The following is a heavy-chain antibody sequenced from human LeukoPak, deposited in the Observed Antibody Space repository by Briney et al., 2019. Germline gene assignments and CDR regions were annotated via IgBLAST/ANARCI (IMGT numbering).Heavy chain of an antibody. Sequence: SETLSLTCTVSGGSISNYYWSWIRQPPGKGLEWIGYIYYSGSTNYNPSLKSRVTMSVDTSKNQFSLKLSSVTAADTAVYYCARDRGTWNDDGFDYWGQGTLVTVSS. CDR1: GGSISNYY. J-gene: IGHJ4*02. V-gene: IGHV4-59*12. CDR3: ARDRGTWNDDGFDY. D-gene: IGHD1-1*01. CDR2: IYYSGST.